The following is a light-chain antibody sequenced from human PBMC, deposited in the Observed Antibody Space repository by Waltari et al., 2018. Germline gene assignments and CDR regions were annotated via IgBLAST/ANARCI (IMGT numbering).Light chain of an antibody. CDR3: QRRTNWYA. CDR2: DSS. J-gene: IGKJ2*01. CDR1: QSISTS. Sequence: ETVLTQSPATLSLSPGERATLSCRASQSISTSLAWYQQKPGQAPRLLIYDSSNRATGVSDRFSGSGSGTDFTLTISSLEPEDFAVYYCQRRTNWYAFGQGTKLEIK. V-gene: IGKV3-11*01.